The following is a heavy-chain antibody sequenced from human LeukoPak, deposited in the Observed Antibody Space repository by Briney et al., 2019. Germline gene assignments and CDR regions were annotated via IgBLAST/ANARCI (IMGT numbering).Heavy chain of an antibody. V-gene: IGHV4-39*01. CDR3: ARIEKDIVVVPAAIIDY. J-gene: IGHJ4*02. CDR2: IYYSGST. CDR1: GGSISSYY. D-gene: IGHD2-2*01. Sequence: SETLSLTCTVSGGSISSYYWGWIRQPPGKGLEWIGSIYYSGSTYYNPSLKSRVTISVDTSKNQFSLKLSSVTAADTAVYYCARIEKDIVVVPAAIIDYWGQGTLVTVSS.